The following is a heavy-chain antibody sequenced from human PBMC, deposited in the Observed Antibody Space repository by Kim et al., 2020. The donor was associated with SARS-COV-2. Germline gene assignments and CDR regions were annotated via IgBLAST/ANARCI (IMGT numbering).Heavy chain of an antibody. CDR3: AKGADTAMVNYYYYYGMDV. J-gene: IGHJ6*02. Sequence: GGSLRLSCAASGFTFSSYAMSWVRQAPGKGLEWVSVIYSGGSSTYYADSVKGRFTISRDNSKNTLYLQMNSLRAEDTAVYYCAKGADTAMVNYYYYYGMDVWGQGTTVTVSS. CDR2: IYSGGSST. V-gene: IGHV3-23*03. CDR1: GFTFSSYA. D-gene: IGHD5-18*01.